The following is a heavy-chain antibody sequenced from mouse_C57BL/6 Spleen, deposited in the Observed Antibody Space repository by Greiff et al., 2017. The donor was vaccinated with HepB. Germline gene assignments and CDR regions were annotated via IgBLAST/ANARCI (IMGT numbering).Heavy chain of an antibody. CDR3: AREYDYDVFAY. J-gene: IGHJ3*01. V-gene: IGHV5-4*01. CDR2: ISDGGSYT. CDR1: GFTFSSYA. D-gene: IGHD2-4*01. Sequence: EVMLVESGGGLVKPGGSLKLSCAASGFTFSSYAMSWVRQTPEKRLEWVATISDGGSYTYYPDNVKGRFTISRDNAKNNLYLQMSHLKSEDTAMYYCAREYDYDVFAYWGQGTLVTVSA.